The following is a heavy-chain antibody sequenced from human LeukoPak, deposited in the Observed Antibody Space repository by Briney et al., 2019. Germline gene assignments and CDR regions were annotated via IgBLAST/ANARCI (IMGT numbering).Heavy chain of an antibody. CDR2: IDPTSGGT. CDR1: GYSFTGYY. D-gene: IGHD6-19*01. CDR3: ARGPQWLVQNQPGADY. J-gene: IGHJ4*02. Sequence: VASVKVSCKTSGYSFTGYYINWVRPAPGQGLEWMGRIDPTSGGTDYAQKFHGRLTMTRDTSIVTAYMELTRLRSDDTAFYYCARGPQWLVQNQPGADYWGQGTLVTVSS. V-gene: IGHV1-2*06.